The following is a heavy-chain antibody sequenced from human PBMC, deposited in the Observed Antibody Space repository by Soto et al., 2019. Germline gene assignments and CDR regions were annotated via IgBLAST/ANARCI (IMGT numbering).Heavy chain of an antibody. Sequence: QVQLVQSGAEVKKPGSSVKVSCKASGGTFSSYAISWVRQAPGQGLEWMGGIVPIIGAAQYAEKCRARVNIIADEITSTAYMEPGSLSSDDTAVYYCARGKPREIRLGGNIVVPNSDAFHIWDLGTMVTVSS. CDR3: ARGKPREIRLGGNIVVPNSDAFHI. V-gene: IGHV1-69*01. CDR2: IVPIIGAA. J-gene: IGHJ3*02. D-gene: IGHD3-16*02. CDR1: GGTFSSYA.